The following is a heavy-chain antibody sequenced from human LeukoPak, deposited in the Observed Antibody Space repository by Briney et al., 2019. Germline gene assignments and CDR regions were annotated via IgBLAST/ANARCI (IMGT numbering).Heavy chain of an antibody. J-gene: IGHJ4*02. CDR3: AKDASVGYCSGGSCYPTASNY. D-gene: IGHD2-15*01. CDR2: VSGSGGST. CDR1: GFTFSSYA. Sequence: GGSLRLSCAASGFTFSSYAMSWVRQAPGKGLEWVSAVSGSGGSTYYADSVKGRFTISRDNSKNTLYLQMNSLRAEDTAVYYCAKDASVGYCSGGSCYPTASNYWGQGTLVTVSS. V-gene: IGHV3-23*01.